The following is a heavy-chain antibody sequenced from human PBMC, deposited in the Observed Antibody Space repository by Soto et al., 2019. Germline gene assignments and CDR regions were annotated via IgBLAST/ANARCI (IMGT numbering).Heavy chain of an antibody. CDR3: AREYYCSGGSCRNWFDP. V-gene: IGHV6-1*01. J-gene: IGHJ5*02. Sequence: PSQTLSLTCAISGDSVSSNSAAWNWIRQSPSRGLEWLGRTYYRSKWYNDYAVSVKSRITINPDTSKNQSSLQLNSVTPEDTAVYYCAREYYCSGGSCRNWFDPWGQGTLVTVSS. D-gene: IGHD2-15*01. CDR2: TYYRSKWYN. CDR1: GDSVSSNSAA.